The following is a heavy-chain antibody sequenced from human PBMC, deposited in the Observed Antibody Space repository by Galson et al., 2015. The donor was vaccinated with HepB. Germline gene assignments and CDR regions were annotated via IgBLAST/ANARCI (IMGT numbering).Heavy chain of an antibody. J-gene: IGHJ4*02. Sequence: SVKVSCKASGYTFTSYGISWVRQAPGQGLEWMGWISAYNGNTNYAQKLQGRVTMTTDTSTSTAYTELRSLRSDDTAVYYCARDGGELLRGFDYWGQGTLVTVSS. CDR2: ISAYNGNT. D-gene: IGHD1-26*01. CDR1: GYTFTSYG. CDR3: ARDGGELLRGFDY. V-gene: IGHV1-18*04.